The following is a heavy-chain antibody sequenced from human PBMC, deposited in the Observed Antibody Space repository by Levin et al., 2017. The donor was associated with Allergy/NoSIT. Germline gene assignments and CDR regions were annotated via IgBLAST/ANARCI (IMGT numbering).Heavy chain of an antibody. CDR3: ARDRAEYSSSSDY. Sequence: GESLKISCAASGFTFSDYYMSWIRQAPGKGLEWVSYISSSGSTIYYADSVKGRFTISRDNAKNSLYLQMNSLRAEDTAVYYCARDRAEYSSSSDYWGQGTLVTVSS. J-gene: IGHJ4*02. CDR2: ISSSGSTI. V-gene: IGHV3-11*01. D-gene: IGHD6-6*01. CDR1: GFTFSDYY.